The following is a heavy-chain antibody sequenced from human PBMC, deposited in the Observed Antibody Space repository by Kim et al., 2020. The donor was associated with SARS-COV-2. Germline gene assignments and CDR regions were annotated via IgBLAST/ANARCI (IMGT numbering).Heavy chain of an antibody. CDR1: GYSFTSYW. J-gene: IGHJ4*02. CDR2: IYPGDSDT. D-gene: IGHD3-3*01. Sequence: GESLKISCKSSGYSFTSYWIGWVRQMPGKGLEWMGTIYPGDSDTKYNPSFQGQVTISADESISTAYLQWSSLKASDTAIYYCARGTYYDFWSGHYTGMVGFDYGGQGTLVTVSS. CDR3: ARGTYYDFWSGHYTGMVGFDY. V-gene: IGHV5-51*01.